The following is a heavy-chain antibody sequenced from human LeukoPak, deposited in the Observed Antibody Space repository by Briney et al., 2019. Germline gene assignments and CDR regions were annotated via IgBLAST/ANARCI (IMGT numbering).Heavy chain of an antibody. CDR3: ARGERSGSYYSWFDP. D-gene: IGHD3-10*01. CDR1: GGSISSYY. J-gene: IGHJ5*02. CDR2: IYYSGST. V-gene: IGHV4-59*01. Sequence: SETLSLTCTVSGGSISSYYWSWIRQPPGKGLEWIGYIYYSGSTNYNPSLKSRVTISVDTSKNQFSLKLSSVTAADTAVYYCARGERSGSYYSWFDPWGQGTLVTVSS.